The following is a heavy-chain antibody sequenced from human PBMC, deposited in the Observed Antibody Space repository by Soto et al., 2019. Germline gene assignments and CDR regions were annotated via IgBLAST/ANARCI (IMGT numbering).Heavy chain of an antibody. CDR2: INPSGGST. CDR1: GYTFTSYY. D-gene: IGHD6-19*01. Sequence: GASVKVSCKASGYTFTSYYMHWVRQAPGQGLEWMGIINPSGGSTSYAQKFQGRVTMTRDTSTSTVYMELSSLRSEDTAVYYCARAPEQQWLSFMPRALDYWGQGTLVTVSS. CDR3: ARAPEQQWLSFMPRALDY. J-gene: IGHJ4*02. V-gene: IGHV1-46*01.